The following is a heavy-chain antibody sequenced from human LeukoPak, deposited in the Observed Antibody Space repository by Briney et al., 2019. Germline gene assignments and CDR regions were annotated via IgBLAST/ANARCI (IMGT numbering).Heavy chain of an antibody. Sequence: ASVKVSCEASGYTFSSYDINWVRQATGQGLEWMGWMNPSSGNTGYAQKFQGRVTMTRNTSISTAYMELRSLVSEDTAVYYCSLGLATYYSGLGTRLPWGQGTLVTVSS. CDR2: MNPSSGNT. CDR1: GYTFSSYD. V-gene: IGHV1-8*01. J-gene: IGHJ4*02. CDR3: SLGLATYYSGLGTRLP. D-gene: IGHD3-10*01.